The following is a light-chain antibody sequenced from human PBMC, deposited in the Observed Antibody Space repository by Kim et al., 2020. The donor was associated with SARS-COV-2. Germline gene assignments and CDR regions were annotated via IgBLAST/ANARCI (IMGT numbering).Light chain of an antibody. CDR2: SAS. Sequence: IQMTQSPSSLSASVGDRVTITCRASQDISMCLAWYQQKPGLAPKVLIFSASALQSGVPSRFSGSGYGTDFTLTVSSLQPDDFATYYCQQHNDYPLIFGGGTRVDIK. CDR1: QDISMC. V-gene: IGKV1-9*01. J-gene: IGKJ4*01. CDR3: QQHNDYPLI.